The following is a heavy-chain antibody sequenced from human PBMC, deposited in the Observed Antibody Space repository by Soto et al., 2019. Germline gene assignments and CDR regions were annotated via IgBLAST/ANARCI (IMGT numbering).Heavy chain of an antibody. D-gene: IGHD2-15*01. CDR3: AKGQYCSGGSCYFNPSDY. Sequence: GGSLRLSCAASGFTFSSFGMHWVRQAPGKGLEWVAVISYDGSNKKYADSVKGRFTISRDNSKNTLNLQINSLRVEDTAVYYCAKGQYCSGGSCYFNPSDYWGQGSLVTVSS. J-gene: IGHJ4*02. V-gene: IGHV3-30*18. CDR1: GFTFSSFG. CDR2: ISYDGSNK.